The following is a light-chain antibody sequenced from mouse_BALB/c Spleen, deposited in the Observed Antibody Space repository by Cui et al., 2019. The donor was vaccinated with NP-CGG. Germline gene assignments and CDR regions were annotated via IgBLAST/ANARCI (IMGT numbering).Light chain of an antibody. V-gene: IGLV1*01. CDR1: IGAVTTSNY. CDR3: ALWYSNHWV. Sequence: QAVVTQESALTTSPGETVTLTCRSSIGAVTTSNYANWVQEKPDHLFTGLIGGTNNRAPGVPARFSGSLIGDKAALTITGAQTEDKAIYFCALWYSNHWVFGGGTKLTVL. CDR2: GTN. J-gene: IGLJ1*01.